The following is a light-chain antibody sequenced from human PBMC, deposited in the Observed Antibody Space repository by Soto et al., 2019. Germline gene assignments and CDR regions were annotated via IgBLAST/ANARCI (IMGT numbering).Light chain of an antibody. CDR1: QSPVYSDGNTY. J-gene: IGKJ1*01. CDR2: KVS. V-gene: IGKV2-30*01. CDR3: MQGISFT. Sequence: IVLTQSPLSLSVTLGQPASISCRSSQSPVYSDGNTYLNWFHQRPGQSPRRLIHKVSNRDSGVPDRFSGSGSDTDFTLSISRVEADDVGVFYCMQGISFTFGQGTRVEIK.